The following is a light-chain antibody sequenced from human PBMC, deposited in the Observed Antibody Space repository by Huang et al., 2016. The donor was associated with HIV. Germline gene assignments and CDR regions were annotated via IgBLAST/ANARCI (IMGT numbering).Light chain of an antibody. CDR2: GAS. Sequence: EVGMTQSPATLSVSPGERATLSCRASQSVSSNLAWYQHNPGQAPRRLIYGASTRATGVPDRISGSGSGTEFTLTISSLQSEDYAVYYCQQYNNWPPLTFGGGTKVEIK. J-gene: IGKJ4*01. CDR1: QSVSSN. V-gene: IGKV3-15*01. CDR3: QQYNNWPPLT.